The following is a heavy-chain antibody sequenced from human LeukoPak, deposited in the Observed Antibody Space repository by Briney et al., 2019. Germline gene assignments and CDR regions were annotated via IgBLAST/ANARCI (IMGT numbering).Heavy chain of an antibody. D-gene: IGHD5-18*01. Sequence: GGSLRLSCAVSGFTFSSYAMSWVRQAPGKGLEWVSGISGSGGSANYADSVRGRFTISRDNAKNSLYLEMNSLRAEDTAVYYCARGYNYGYSHWGQGTLVTVSS. V-gene: IGHV3-23*01. CDR2: ISGSGGSA. CDR1: GFTFSSYA. CDR3: ARGYNYGYSH. J-gene: IGHJ4*02.